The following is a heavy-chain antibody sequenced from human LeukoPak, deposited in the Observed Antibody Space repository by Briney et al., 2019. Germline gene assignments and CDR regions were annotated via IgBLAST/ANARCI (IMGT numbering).Heavy chain of an antibody. CDR3: ARGSGSYLSHYYYYMDV. CDR1: GGSFSGYY. J-gene: IGHJ6*03. D-gene: IGHD3-10*01. CDR2: INHSGST. Sequence: KPSETLSLTCAVYGGSFSGYYWSWIRQPPGKGLEWIGEINHSGSTNYNPSLKSRVTISVDTSKNQFSLKLSSVTAADTAVYYCARGSGSYLSHYYYYMDVWGKGTTVTISS. V-gene: IGHV4-34*01.